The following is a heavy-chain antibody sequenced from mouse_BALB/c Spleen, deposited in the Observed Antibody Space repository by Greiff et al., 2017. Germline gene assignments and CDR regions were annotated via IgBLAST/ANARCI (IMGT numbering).Heavy chain of an antibody. CDR2: INPSNGGT. D-gene: IGHD3-1*01. CDR3: TRRGTRSYYFDY. CDR1: GYTFTSYY. V-gene: IGHV1S81*02. Sequence: SGAELVKPGASVKLSCKASGYTFTSYYMYWVKQRPGQGLEWIGEINPSNGGTNFNEKFKSKATLTVDKSSSTAYMQLSSLTSEDSAVYYCTRRGTRSYYFDYWGQGTTLTVSS. J-gene: IGHJ2*01.